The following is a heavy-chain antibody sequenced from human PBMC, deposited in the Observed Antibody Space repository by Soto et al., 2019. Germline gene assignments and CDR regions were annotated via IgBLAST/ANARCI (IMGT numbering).Heavy chain of an antibody. Sequence: SETLSLTCTVSGGSISSGDYYWSWIRQPPGKGLEWIGYIYYSGSAYYNPSLKSRITISVDTSKNQFSLRLSSVTAADTALYYCARLHTDSYPSGYYFDIWGQGALVTVSS. CDR2: IYYSGSA. V-gene: IGHV4-30-4*01. CDR1: GGSISSGDYY. D-gene: IGHD2-21*02. J-gene: IGHJ4*02. CDR3: ARLHTDSYPSGYYFDI.